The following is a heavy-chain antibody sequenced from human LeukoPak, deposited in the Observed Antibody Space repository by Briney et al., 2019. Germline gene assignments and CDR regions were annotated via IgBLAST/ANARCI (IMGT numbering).Heavy chain of an antibody. D-gene: IGHD3-16*02. Sequence: SETLSLTCAVSGYSISSGYYWGWIRQPPGKGLEWIGSIYHSGSTYYNPSLKSRVTISVDTSKNQFSLKLSSVTAADTAVYYCARHRDDYVWGSYRYSRADAFDIWGQGTMVTVSS. V-gene: IGHV4-38-2*01. J-gene: IGHJ3*02. CDR2: IYHSGST. CDR1: GYSISSGYY. CDR3: ARHRDDYVWGSYRYSRADAFDI.